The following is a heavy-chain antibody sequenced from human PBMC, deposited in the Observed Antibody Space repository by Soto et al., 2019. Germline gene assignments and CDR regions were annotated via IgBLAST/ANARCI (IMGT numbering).Heavy chain of an antibody. J-gene: IGHJ3*01. D-gene: IGHD3-10*01. CDR2: IYYSGTT. CDR1: GDSISSYY. Sequence: QVQLQESGPGLVKPSETLSLTCSVSGDSISSYYWSWIRQAPGKGLEWIGYIYYSGTTNYNSSLQSRVTMSLDTSKRQFSLKLSSVTAADTALYYCARGTENSGSYYTAFDVWGQGTMVTVSA. V-gene: IGHV4-59*01. CDR3: ARGTENSGSYYTAFDV.